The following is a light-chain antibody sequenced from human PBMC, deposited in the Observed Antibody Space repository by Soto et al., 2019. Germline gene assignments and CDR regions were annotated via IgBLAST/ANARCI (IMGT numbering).Light chain of an antibody. CDR2: AAA. J-gene: IGKJ1*01. V-gene: IGKV3-20*01. CDR1: QSVTSNY. Sequence: EVVLTQSPGTVSLSPGERATLSCRASQSVTSNYFAWYQQTPGQAPRLLIYAAASRATGIPDRFSASGSGTDFTLSTRGLEPEDFAAYYCQQYGSSVTWTFGQGTKVEIK. CDR3: QQYGSSVTWT.